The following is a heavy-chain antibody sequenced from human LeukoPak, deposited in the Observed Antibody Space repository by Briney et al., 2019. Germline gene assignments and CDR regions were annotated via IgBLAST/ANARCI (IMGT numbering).Heavy chain of an antibody. J-gene: IGHJ5*02. D-gene: IGHD3-22*01. CDR2: MNPNSGNT. V-gene: IGHV1-8*01. CDR3: ARPLRGDSSGYYYVTTILHA. CDR1: GYTFTSYD. Sequence: ASVKVSCKASGYTFTSYDINWVRQATGQELEGMGWMNPNSGNTGYAQKFQGRVTMTRNTSISTAYMELSSLRSEDTAVYYCARPLRGDSSGYYYVTTILHAWGQGTLVTVSS.